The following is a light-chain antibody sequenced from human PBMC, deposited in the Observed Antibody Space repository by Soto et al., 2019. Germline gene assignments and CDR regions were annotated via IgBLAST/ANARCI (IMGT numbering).Light chain of an antibody. J-gene: IGLJ1*01. V-gene: IGLV2-14*01. Sequence: QSALTQPASVSGSPGRSITISCTGTSSDVGAYNYVSWYQQHPGKAPKLIICEVNNRPSGVSNRFSGSKSDNTASLTISGIQAEDEADYYCSSLTSSASSVFGTGTKATVL. CDR2: EVN. CDR1: SSDVGAYNY. CDR3: SSLTSSASSV.